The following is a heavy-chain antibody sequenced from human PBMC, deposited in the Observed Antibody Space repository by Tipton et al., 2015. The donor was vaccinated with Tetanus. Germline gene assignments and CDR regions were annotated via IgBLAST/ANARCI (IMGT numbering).Heavy chain of an antibody. CDR2: VYYTGDT. V-gene: IGHV4-59*02. Sequence: TLSLTCTVSGDSVSGYYWSWIRQPPGKGLEWVGYVYYTGDTNYNPSLKSRVTISMDRSENQISLKMTSVTAADTAVYFCTGDDYYDTSLRDYYGMDVWGPGTTVTVSS. CDR1: GDSVSGYY. J-gene: IGHJ6*02. D-gene: IGHD3-22*01. CDR3: TGDDYYDTSLRDYYGMDV.